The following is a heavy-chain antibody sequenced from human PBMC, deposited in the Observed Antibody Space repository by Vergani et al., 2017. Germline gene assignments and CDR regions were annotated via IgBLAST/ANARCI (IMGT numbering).Heavy chain of an antibody. J-gene: IGHJ4*02. CDR1: GGSFSGYY. CDR2: INHSGST. V-gene: IGHV4-34*01. CDR3: ARGESLDY. Sequence: QVQLQQWGAGLLKPSETLSLTCAVYGGSFSGYYWSWIRQPPGKGLEWIGEINHSGSTYYNPSLKSRVTISRDNSKNTLYLQMNSLRAEDTAVYYCARGESLDYWGQGTLVTVSS.